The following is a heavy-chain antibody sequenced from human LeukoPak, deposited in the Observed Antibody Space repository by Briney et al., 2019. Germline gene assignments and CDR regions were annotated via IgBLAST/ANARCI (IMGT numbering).Heavy chain of an antibody. CDR2: IYSGGST. CDR1: GFTVSSNY. Sequence: GGSLRLSCAASGFTVSSNYMSWVRQALGKGLEWVSVIYSGGSTYYADSVKGRFTISRDNSKKTLYLQMNSLRAEDTAVYYCAGSYVIRSFDYWGQGTLVTVSS. D-gene: IGHD3-16*01. V-gene: IGHV3-66*01. CDR3: AGSYVIRSFDY. J-gene: IGHJ4*02.